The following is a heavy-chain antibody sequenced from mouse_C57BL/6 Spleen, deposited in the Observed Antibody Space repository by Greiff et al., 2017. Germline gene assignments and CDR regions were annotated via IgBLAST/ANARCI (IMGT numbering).Heavy chain of an antibody. CDR1: GYTFTDYY. CDR3: ARRDYGSSPNWYFDV. CDR2: IFPGSGST. D-gene: IGHD1-1*01. Sequence: VQLQQSGPELVKPGASVKISCKASGYTFTDYYINWVKQRPGQGLEWIGWIFPGSGSTYYNEKFKGKATLTVDKSSSTAYMLLSSLTSEDSAVYFCARRDYGSSPNWYFDVWGTGTTVTVSS. V-gene: IGHV1-75*01. J-gene: IGHJ1*03.